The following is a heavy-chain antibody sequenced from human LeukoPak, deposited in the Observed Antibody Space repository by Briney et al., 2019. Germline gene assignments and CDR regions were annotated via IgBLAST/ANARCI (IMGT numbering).Heavy chain of an antibody. CDR3: ARSIGPTLGYCSSTSCRNWFDP. Sequence: KTSETLSLTCIVSGGSISSSNYYWGWIRQPPGKGLEWIGYIYYSGSTNYNPSLKSRVTISVDTSKNQFSLKLSSVTAADTAVYYCARSIGPTLGYCSSTSCRNWFDPWGQGTLVTVSS. CDR2: IYYSGST. D-gene: IGHD2-2*01. CDR1: GGSISSSNYY. V-gene: IGHV4-61*05. J-gene: IGHJ5*02.